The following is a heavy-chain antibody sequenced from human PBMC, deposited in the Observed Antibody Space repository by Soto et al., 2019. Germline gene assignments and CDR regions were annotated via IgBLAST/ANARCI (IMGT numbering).Heavy chain of an antibody. CDR2: IKQDGSEK. J-gene: IGHJ3*02. D-gene: IGHD2-2*01. CDR3: ATDCSSTSCYSDDAFDI. Sequence: GGSLRLSCAASGFTFSSYWMSWVRQAPGKGLEWVANIKQDGSEKYYVDSVKGRFTISRDNAKNSLYLQMNSLRAEDTAVYYCATDCSSTSCYSDDAFDIWGQGTMVTVSS. CDR1: GFTFSSYW. V-gene: IGHV3-7*04.